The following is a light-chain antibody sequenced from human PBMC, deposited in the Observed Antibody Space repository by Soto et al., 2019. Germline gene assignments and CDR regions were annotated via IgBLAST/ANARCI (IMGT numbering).Light chain of an antibody. V-gene: IGKV3-11*01. Sequence: TQSRATIPVSSGGNATISXRSSQSYSIYLAGDQQKPGXXRRLXIYDASKRATGIPDRFSASGSGTEFTLTISRLEPEDFAVYYCQQHRTFGQGTKVDIK. J-gene: IGKJ1*01. CDR1: QSYSIY. CDR3: QQHRT. CDR2: DAS.